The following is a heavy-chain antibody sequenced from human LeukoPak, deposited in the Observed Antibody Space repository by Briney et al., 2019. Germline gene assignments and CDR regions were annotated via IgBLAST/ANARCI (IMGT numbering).Heavy chain of an antibody. Sequence: ASVKVSCKPSGYTFIAYYIHLVRQASGQGLEWMGWINPNSGDTNYAQKFQDRVTMTWDTSVSTAYMELSSLTSDDTAVYYCASKGDGSCDSSLCQGAFDFWGQGSVVTVSS. V-gene: IGHV1-2*02. CDR1: GYTFIAYY. D-gene: IGHD2-21*01. J-gene: IGHJ3*01. CDR2: INPNSGDT. CDR3: ASKGDGSCDSSLCQGAFDF.